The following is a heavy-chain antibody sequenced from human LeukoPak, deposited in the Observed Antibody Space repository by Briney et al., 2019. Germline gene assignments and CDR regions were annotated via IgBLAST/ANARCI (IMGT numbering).Heavy chain of an antibody. D-gene: IGHD2-21*02. Sequence: SVTVSCTASGGTFSSYAISWVRQAPGQGLEWMGGIIPIFGTANYAQKFQGRVTMTRDTSTSTVYMELSSLRSEDTAVYYCARDWEVVTALDPWGQGTLVTVSS. CDR2: IIPIFGTA. J-gene: IGHJ5*02. V-gene: IGHV1-69*05. CDR3: ARDWEVVTALDP. CDR1: GGTFSSYA.